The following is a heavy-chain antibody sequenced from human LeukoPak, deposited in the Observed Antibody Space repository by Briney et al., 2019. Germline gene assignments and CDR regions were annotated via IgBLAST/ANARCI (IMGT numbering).Heavy chain of an antibody. J-gene: IGHJ4*02. CDR2: IYYSGST. CDR1: GGSISSGDYY. D-gene: IGHD3-3*01. CDR3: ARLIDFWSGYKFDY. Sequence: PSETLSLTCTVSGGSISSGDYYWSWIRQPPGKGLEWIGYIYYSGSTYYNPSLKSRVTISVDTSKNQFSLKLSSVTAADTAVYYCARLIDFWSGYKFDYWGQGTLVTVSS. V-gene: IGHV4-30-4*08.